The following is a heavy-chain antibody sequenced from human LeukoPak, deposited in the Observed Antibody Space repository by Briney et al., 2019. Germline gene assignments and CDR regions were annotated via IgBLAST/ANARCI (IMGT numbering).Heavy chain of an antibody. D-gene: IGHD3-10*02. Sequence: GGSLRLSCAGSGFTFSSYWMHWVRQAPGKGLVWVSRINSDGSSTSYADSVKGRFTISRDNAKNTLYLQMNSLRAEDTAVYYCAELGITMIGGVWGKGTTVTISS. CDR3: AELGITMIGGV. J-gene: IGHJ6*04. V-gene: IGHV3-74*01. CDR1: GFTFSSYW. CDR2: INSDGSST.